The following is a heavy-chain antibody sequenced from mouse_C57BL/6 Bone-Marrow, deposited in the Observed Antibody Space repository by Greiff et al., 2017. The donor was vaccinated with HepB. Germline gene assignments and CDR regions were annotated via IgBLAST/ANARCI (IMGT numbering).Heavy chain of an antibody. CDR1: GYTFTSDG. J-gene: IGHJ3*01. D-gene: IGHD1-1*01. CDR2: IYPSSGDT. CDR3: ASLDYGSRHWFAT. V-gene: IGHV1-81*01. Sequence: VQLQQSGAELARPVASVKLSCKASGYTFTSDGISWVKRSTEHGLEWIGEIYPSSGDTNYNEKFKGKATLTADKSSSTAYMQLRSLTSEDSAVYFCASLDYGSRHWFATRGSGDLVPASA.